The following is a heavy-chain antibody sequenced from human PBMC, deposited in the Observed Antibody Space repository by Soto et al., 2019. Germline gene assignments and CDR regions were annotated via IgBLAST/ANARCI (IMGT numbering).Heavy chain of an antibody. CDR3: XXXXXXXXXXXLDY. V-gene: IGHV3-23*01. CDR1: GFTFSSYA. Sequence: EVQLLESGGGLVQPGGSLRLSCAASGFTFSSYAMSWVRQAPGKGLEWVSAISGSGGSTYYADSVKGRFTISRDNSKXXXXXXXXXXXXXXXXXXXXXXXXXXXXXXXLDYWGQGTLVTVSS. J-gene: IGHJ4*02. CDR2: ISGSGGST.